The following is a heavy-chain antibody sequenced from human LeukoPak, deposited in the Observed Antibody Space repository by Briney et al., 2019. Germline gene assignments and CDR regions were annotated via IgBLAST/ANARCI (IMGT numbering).Heavy chain of an antibody. J-gene: IGHJ4*02. D-gene: IGHD1-26*01. Sequence: PGGSLRLSCAASGFTFSSYSMNWVRQAPGKGLEWVSSISSSSSYIYYADSVKGRFTISRDNAKKSLYLQMNSLRAEDTAVYYCARDLRGRWELLPESDYWGQGTLVTVSS. CDR2: ISSSSSYI. CDR3: ARDLRGRWELLPESDY. V-gene: IGHV3-21*01. CDR1: GFTFSSYS.